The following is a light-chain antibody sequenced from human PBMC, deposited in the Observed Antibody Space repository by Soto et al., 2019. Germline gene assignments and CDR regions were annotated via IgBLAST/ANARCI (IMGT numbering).Light chain of an antibody. CDR1: QSVSSNY. Sequence: EIVLTQSPGTLSLSPGERATLSCRASQSVSSNYLAWYQQKPGQAPRLLIYAASTRATGIPDRFSGSGSGTYFTLTISRLEPEDFAVYYCQQYGRSPPLIFGGGTKVEIK. V-gene: IGKV3-20*01. J-gene: IGKJ4*01. CDR3: QQYGRSPPLI. CDR2: AAS.